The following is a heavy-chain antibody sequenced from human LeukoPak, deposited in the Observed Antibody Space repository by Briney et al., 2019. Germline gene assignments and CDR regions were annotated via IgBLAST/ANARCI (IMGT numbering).Heavy chain of an antibody. Sequence: SETLSLTCTVSGGSISSGDYYWSWIRQPPGKGLEWIVYIYYSGSTYYNPSLKSRVTISVDTSKNQFSLKLSSVTAADTAVYYCARVEQTSDAFDIWGQGTMVTVSS. CDR1: GGSISSGDYY. CDR3: ARVEQTSDAFDI. J-gene: IGHJ3*02. D-gene: IGHD1/OR15-1a*01. CDR2: IYYSGST. V-gene: IGHV4-30-4*01.